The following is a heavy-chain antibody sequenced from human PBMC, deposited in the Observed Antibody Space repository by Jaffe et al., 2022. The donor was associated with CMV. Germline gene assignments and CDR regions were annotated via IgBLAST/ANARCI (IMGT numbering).Heavy chain of an antibody. Sequence: EVQLVESGGGLVQPGGSLRLSCAASGFTFASYAMSWVRQAPGKGLEWVSTICGSGACTYYADSVKGRFTISRDYSKNTLYLQMDSLRAEDTAVYFCAKDLIPAVGTIPFFDQWGPGTLVTVSS. D-gene: IGHD6-13*01. J-gene: IGHJ4*02. CDR1: GFTFASYA. CDR3: AKDLIPAVGTIPFFDQ. V-gene: IGHV3-23*04. CDR2: ICGSGACT.